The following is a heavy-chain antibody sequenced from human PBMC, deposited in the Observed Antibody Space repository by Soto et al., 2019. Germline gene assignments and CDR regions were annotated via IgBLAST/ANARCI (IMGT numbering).Heavy chain of an antibody. D-gene: IGHD3-22*01. Sequence: GGSLRLSCAASAFTFSSYWMNWVRQAPGKGPVWVSRINSDGSITGYADSVKGRFTISRDNAKNTLYLQMNSLSAEDTAVYYCARDLSYDSSGYSPSWGQGTLVTVSS. CDR1: AFTFSSYW. CDR3: ARDLSYDSSGYSPS. CDR2: INSDGSIT. J-gene: IGHJ5*02. V-gene: IGHV3-74*01.